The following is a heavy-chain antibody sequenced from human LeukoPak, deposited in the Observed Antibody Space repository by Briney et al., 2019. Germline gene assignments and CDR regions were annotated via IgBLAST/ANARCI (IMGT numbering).Heavy chain of an antibody. CDR3: ARGLGTYWGKDFLNWFDP. CDR1: GYTFTSYA. Sequence: ASVKVSCKASGYTFTSYAMNWVRQAPGQGLEWMGWMSPNSGNTGSAQKFQGRVTMTRNTSLSTAYMELTSLKSEDTAVYYCARGLGTYWGKDFLNWFDPWGQGTLVTVSS. J-gene: IGHJ5*02. D-gene: IGHD3-16*01. CDR2: MSPNSGNT. V-gene: IGHV1-8*02.